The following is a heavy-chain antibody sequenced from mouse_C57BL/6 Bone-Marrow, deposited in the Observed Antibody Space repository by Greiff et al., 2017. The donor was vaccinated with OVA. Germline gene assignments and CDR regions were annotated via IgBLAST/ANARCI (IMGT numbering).Heavy chain of an antibody. V-gene: IGHV5-16*01. CDR1: GFTFSDYY. Sequence: DVHLVESEGGLVQPGSSMKLSCTASGFTFSDYYMAWVRQVPEKGLEWVANINYDGSSTYYLDSLKSRFIISRDNAKNILYLQMSSLKSEDTATYYCARSGPLLRPAWFAYWGQGTLVTVSA. J-gene: IGHJ3*01. D-gene: IGHD1-2*01. CDR2: INYDGSST. CDR3: ARSGPLLRPAWFAY.